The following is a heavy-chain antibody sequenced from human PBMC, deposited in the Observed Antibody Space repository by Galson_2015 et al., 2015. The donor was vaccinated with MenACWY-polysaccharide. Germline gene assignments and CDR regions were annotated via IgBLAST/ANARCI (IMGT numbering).Heavy chain of an antibody. D-gene: IGHD3-10*02. CDR1: GLTFRGSG. V-gene: IGHV3-33*01. J-gene: IGHJ3*01. CDR2: IQYDGSQK. Sequence: SLRLSCAASGLTFRGSGMHWVCQAPGKGLEWVAVIQYDGSQKQYIDSVKGRFTISRDNSKNTLYLEMNSLRAEDTALYYCAREGSRIVFHAFDVWGQGTMVIVSS. CDR3: AREGSRIVFHAFDV.